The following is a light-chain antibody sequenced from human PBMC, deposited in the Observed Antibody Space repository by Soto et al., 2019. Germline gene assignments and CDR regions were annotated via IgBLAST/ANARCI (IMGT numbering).Light chain of an antibody. CDR1: NSNVGSNS. CDR2: SDN. CDR3: AAWDDSPNGPV. Sequence: QSVLTQPPSASGTPGQTVSISCSGRNSNVGSNSVAWYQQVPGTAPKLLIYSDNQRPSGVPDRFSGSKSGTSASLAIGGLQSEDEADYYCAAWDDSPNGPVFGGGTKLTVL. V-gene: IGLV1-44*01. J-gene: IGLJ2*01.